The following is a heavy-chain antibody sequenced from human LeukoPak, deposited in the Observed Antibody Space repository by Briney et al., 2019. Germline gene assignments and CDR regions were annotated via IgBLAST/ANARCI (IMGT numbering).Heavy chain of an antibody. CDR1: GGSISSGGYS. CDR2: IYHSGST. V-gene: IGHV4-30-2*01. D-gene: IGHD3-22*01. Sequence: PSETLSLTCAVSGGSISSGGYSWSWIRQPPGKGLEWIGYIYHSGSTYYNPSLKSRVTISVDTSKNQFSLKLSSVTAADTAVYYCARAYYDSSGYFDYWGQGTLVTVSS. J-gene: IGHJ4*02. CDR3: ARAYYDSSGYFDY.